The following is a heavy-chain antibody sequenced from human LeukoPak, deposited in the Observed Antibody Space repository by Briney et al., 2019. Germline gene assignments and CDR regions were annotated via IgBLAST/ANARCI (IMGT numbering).Heavy chain of an antibody. CDR3: ARASGATDWFDP. CDR2: INHSGST. Sequence: SETLSLTCAVYGGSFSGYYRSWIRQPPGKGLEWIGEINHSGSTNYNPSLKSRVTISVDTSKNQFSLKLSSVTAADTAVYYCARASGATDWFDPWGQGTLATVSS. J-gene: IGHJ5*02. CDR1: GGSFSGYY. V-gene: IGHV4-34*01.